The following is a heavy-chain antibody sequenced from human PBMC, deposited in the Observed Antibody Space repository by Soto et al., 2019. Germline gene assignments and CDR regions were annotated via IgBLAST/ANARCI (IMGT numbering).Heavy chain of an antibody. CDR2: ISSTSSII. V-gene: IGHV3-48*01. CDR3: ARFPHGDYFDY. J-gene: IGHJ4*02. D-gene: IGHD4-17*01. CDR1: GFTFSSYS. Sequence: GGSLRLSCAASGFTFSSYSMNWVRQSPGRGLEWVSYISSTSSIIYYADSVKGRFTISRDDAKNSLYLQMNSLRAEDTAVYYCARFPHGDYFDYWGQGTLVTVSS.